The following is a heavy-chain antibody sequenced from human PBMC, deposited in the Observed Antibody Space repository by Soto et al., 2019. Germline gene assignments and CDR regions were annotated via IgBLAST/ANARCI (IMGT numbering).Heavy chain of an antibody. CDR3: ASSLGYCTSTSCYPSDD. CDR1: GYTFTSYG. D-gene: IGHD2-2*01. J-gene: IGHJ4*02. V-gene: IGHV1-18*01. CDR2: ISAYNGNT. Sequence: ASVKVSCKASGYTFTSYGISWVRQAPGQGLEWMGWISAYNGNTNYAQKLQGRVTMTTDTSTSTAYMEVRSLRPDDTAVYYCASSLGYCTSTSCYPSDDWGQGTLVTISS.